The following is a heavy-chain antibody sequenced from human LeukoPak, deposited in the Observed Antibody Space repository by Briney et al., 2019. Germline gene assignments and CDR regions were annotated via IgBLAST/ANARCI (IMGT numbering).Heavy chain of an antibody. CDR2: IGTAGDT. CDR1: GFTFSSYD. J-gene: IGHJ5*02. V-gene: IGHV3-13*01. Sequence: GGSLRLSCAASGFTFSSYDMHWVRQATGKGLEWVSAIGTAGDTYYPGSVKGRFTISRDNAKNSLFLQMNSLRAEDTAVYFCARGGHWLDPWGQGTMVTVSS. CDR3: ARGGHWLDP.